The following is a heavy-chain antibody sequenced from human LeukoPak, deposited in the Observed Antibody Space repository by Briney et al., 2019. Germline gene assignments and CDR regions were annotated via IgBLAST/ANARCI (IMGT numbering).Heavy chain of an antibody. V-gene: IGHV1-2*02. CDR3: ARDGFRWLQGLFGY. D-gene: IGHD5-24*01. Sequence: ASVKVSCKASGYTFTGYYMHWVRQAPGQGRDWMGWINRNSGGTICAEKFQGRVTMTRDTSISTAYMELSRLRSDDSAVYYCARDGFRWLQGLFGYWGQGTLVTVSS. J-gene: IGHJ4*02. CDR2: INRNSGGT. CDR1: GYTFTGYY.